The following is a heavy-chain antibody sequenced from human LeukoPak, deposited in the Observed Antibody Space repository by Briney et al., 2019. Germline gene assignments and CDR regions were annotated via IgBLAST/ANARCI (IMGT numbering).Heavy chain of an antibody. J-gene: IGHJ4*02. V-gene: IGHV3-66*01. D-gene: IGHD1-26*01. CDR1: GFTVSSNY. Sequence: GGSLRLSCAASGFTVSSNYMSWVRQAPGKGLEWVSVIYSGGSTYYADSVKGRFTISRDNSKNTLYHQMNSLRAEDTAVYYCARDQSRGVGLLTYFDYWGQGTLVTVSS. CDR3: ARDQSRGVGLLTYFDY. CDR2: IYSGGST.